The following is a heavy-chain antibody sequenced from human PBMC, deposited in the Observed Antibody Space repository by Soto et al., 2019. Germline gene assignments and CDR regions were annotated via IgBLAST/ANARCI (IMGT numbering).Heavy chain of an antibody. CDR1: GGSISSGGYY. CDR2: IYYSGST. CDR3: ARNFQGYCSGGSCEDV. J-gene: IGHJ6*02. D-gene: IGHD2-15*01. Sequence: PSETLSLTCTVSGGSISSGGYYWSWIRQHPGKGLEWIGYIYYSGSTNYNPSLKSRVTISVDTSKNQFSLKLSSVTAADTAVYYCARNFQGYCSGGSCEDVRGQGTTVTVSS. V-gene: IGHV4-61*08.